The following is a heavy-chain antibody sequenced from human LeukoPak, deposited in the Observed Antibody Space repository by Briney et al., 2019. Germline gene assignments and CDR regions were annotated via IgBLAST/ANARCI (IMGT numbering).Heavy chain of an antibody. D-gene: IGHD5-24*01. CDR3: ARYGAATIARFDY. CDR2: IYYTGSS. V-gene: IGHV4-59*08. CDR1: GGSISSYY. Sequence: PSETLSLTCTVSGGSISSYYWSWIRESPGHGLEWFGYIYYTGSSNYNPSLKSRVTISVDTSKNQFSLNLTAVTAADTGVYYCARYGAATIARFDYWGQGTLVTVSS. J-gene: IGHJ4*02.